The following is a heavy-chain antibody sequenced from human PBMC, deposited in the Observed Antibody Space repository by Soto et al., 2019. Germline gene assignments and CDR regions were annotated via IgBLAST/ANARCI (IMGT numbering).Heavy chain of an antibody. Sequence: QVQLVQSRDEVKKPGASVKVSCKASGYSFTNYYIHWVRQAPGQGLEWMGMINPNGGSTTYAQKFQGRVTMTRDTSTSTLYMEVSSLTSEDTAVYFCARVSVGVATCFNYWGQGTPVTVSS. CDR2: INPNGGST. CDR3: ARVSVGVATCFNY. CDR1: GYSFTNYY. V-gene: IGHV1-46*03. D-gene: IGHD1-26*01. J-gene: IGHJ4*02.